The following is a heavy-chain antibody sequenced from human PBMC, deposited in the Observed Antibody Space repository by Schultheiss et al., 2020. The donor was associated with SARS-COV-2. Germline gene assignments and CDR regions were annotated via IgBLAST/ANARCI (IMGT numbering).Heavy chain of an antibody. V-gene: IGHV4-59*12. CDR3: ARGGADAFDI. CDR2: IYHSGST. D-gene: IGHD3-16*01. CDR1: GGSISSYY. Sequence: SETLSLTCTVSGGSISSYYWGWIRQPPGKGLEWIGSIYHSGSTNYNPSLKSRVTMSVDTSKNQFSLKLSSVTAADTAVYYCARGGADAFDIWGQGTMVTVSS. J-gene: IGHJ3*02.